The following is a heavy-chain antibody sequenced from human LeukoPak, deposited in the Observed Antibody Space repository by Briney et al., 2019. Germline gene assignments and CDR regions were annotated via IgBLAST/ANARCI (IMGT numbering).Heavy chain of an antibody. V-gene: IGHV4-38-2*02. Sequence: SETLSLTCTVSGYSISSGYYWGWIRQPPGKGLEWIGSIYHSGSTYYNPSLKSRVTISVDTSKNQFSLKLSSVTAADTAVYYCARHQGSSGYYPRPFDYWGQGTLVTVSS. CDR1: GYSISSGYY. CDR3: ARHQGSSGYYPRPFDY. D-gene: IGHD3-22*01. CDR2: IYHSGST. J-gene: IGHJ4*02.